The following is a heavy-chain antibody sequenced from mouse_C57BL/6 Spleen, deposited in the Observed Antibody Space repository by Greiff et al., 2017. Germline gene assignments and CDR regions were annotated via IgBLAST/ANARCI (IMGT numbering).Heavy chain of an antibody. Sequence: EVMLVESGGGLVKPGGSLKLSCAASGFTFSDYGMHWVRQAPEKGLEWVAYISSGSSTIYYADTVKGRFTISRDNAKNTLFLQMTSLRSEDTAMYYCASGYGSSLYYAMDYWGQGTSVTVSS. CDR3: ASGYGSSLYYAMDY. D-gene: IGHD1-1*01. CDR2: ISSGSSTI. V-gene: IGHV5-17*01. J-gene: IGHJ4*01. CDR1: GFTFSDYG.